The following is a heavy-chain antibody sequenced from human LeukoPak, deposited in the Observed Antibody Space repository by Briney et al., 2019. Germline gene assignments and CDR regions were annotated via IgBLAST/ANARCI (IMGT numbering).Heavy chain of an antibody. V-gene: IGHV3-11*01. Sequence: PGGSLRLSCAASGFTFSDYYMSWIRQAPGKGLEWVSYISSSGSTIYYADSVKGRFTISRDNAKNSLYLQMNSLRAEDTAVYYCAREGLMGMVRGVIGYYYGMDVWGQGTTVTVSS. D-gene: IGHD3-10*01. CDR3: AREGLMGMVRGVIGYYYGMDV. J-gene: IGHJ6*02. CDR2: ISSSGSTI. CDR1: GFTFSDYY.